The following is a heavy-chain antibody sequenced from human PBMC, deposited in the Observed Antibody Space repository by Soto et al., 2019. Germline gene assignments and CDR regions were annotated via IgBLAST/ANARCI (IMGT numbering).Heavy chain of an antibody. D-gene: IGHD3-9*01. CDR3: ARLSLDYDILTGPQYYFDY. Sequence: SETLSLTCAVSGGSISSSNWWSWVRQPPGKGLEWIGEIYHSGSTNYNPSLKSRVTILVDKSKNQFSLKLSSVTAADTAVYYCARLSLDYDILTGPQYYFDYWGQGTLVTVSS. CDR2: IYHSGST. J-gene: IGHJ4*02. CDR1: GGSISSSNW. V-gene: IGHV4-4*02.